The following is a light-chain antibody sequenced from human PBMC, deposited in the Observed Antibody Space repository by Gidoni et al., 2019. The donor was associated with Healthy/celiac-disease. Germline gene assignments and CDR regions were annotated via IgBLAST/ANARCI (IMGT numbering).Light chain of an antibody. CDR3: NSRDSSGNQLV. V-gene: IGLV3-19*01. Sequence: SSELTPDPAVSVALGQTVRITCQGDSLRSYYASWYQQKPGQAPVLVIYGKNNRPSGIPDRFSGSSSGNTASLTITGAQAEEEADYYCNSRDSSGNQLVFGGGTKLTVL. CDR2: GKN. J-gene: IGLJ3*02. CDR1: SLRSYY.